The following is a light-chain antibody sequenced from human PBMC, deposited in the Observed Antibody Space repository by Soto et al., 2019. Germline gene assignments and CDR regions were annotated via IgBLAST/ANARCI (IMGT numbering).Light chain of an antibody. CDR1: QSVRGSS. CDR2: GVS. V-gene: IGKV3D-20*02. CDR3: QQRSTWPHSIT. J-gene: IGKJ5*01. Sequence: EILLTQSPGTLSLSPGERVTLSCRASQSVRGSSLAWYQQKPGQAPSLLIYGVSSRATGIPARLSGGGSGTDFSLTISRLETEDFAVSYCQQRSTWPHSITFGQGTRLEIK.